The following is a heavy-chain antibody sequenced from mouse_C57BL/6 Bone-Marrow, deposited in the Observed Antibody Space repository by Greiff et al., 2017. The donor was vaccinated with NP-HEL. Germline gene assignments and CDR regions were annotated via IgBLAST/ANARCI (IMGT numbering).Heavy chain of an antibody. Sequence: VQLVESGAELARPGASVKLSCKASGYTFTSYGISWVKQRTGQGLEWIGEIYPRSGNTYYNEKFKGKATLTADKSSSTAYMELRSLTSEDSAVYFCARREWAWFAYWGQGTLVTVSA. CDR1: GYTFTSYG. CDR3: ARREWAWFAY. V-gene: IGHV1-81*01. CDR2: IYPRSGNT. J-gene: IGHJ3*01.